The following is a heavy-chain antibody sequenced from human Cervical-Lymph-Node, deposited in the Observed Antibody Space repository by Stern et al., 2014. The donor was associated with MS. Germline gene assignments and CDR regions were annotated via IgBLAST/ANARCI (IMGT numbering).Heavy chain of an antibody. D-gene: IGHD2-21*01. Sequence: QVQLVQSGSELKKPGASVKVSCMTSGYTFTDYALNWVRQAPGHGLEWMGWINTNTGTPTYAEGFTGRFVFSLDTSGNTAYLQISSLKAEDTALYFCARDYASLDWRGQYYFDYWGQGTLVTVSS. CDR1: GYTFTDYA. CDR2: INTNTGTP. J-gene: IGHJ4*02. V-gene: IGHV7-4-1*02. CDR3: ARDYASLDWRGQYYFDY.